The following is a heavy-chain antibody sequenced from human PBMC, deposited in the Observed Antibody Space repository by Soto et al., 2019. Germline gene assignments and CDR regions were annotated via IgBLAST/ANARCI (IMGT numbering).Heavy chain of an antibody. CDR2: INHSGST. V-gene: IGHV4-34*01. CDR3: ARAAPRYCSGGSCYSGSDY. Sequence: QVQLQQWGAGLLKPSETLSLTCAVYGGSFSGYYWSWIRQPPGKGLEWIGEINHSGSTNYNPSLKSRVTISVDTSKNQFSLKLSSVTAADPAAYYCARAAPRYCSGGSCYSGSDYWGQGTLVTVSS. CDR1: GGSFSGYY. D-gene: IGHD2-15*01. J-gene: IGHJ4*02.